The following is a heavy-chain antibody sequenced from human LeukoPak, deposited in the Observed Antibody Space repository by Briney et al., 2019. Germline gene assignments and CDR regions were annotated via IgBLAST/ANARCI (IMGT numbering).Heavy chain of an antibody. J-gene: IGHJ4*02. CDR1: GGSISSGGYS. V-gene: IGHV4-31*03. Sequence: PSETLSLTCTVSGGSISSGGYSWSWIRQHPGKGLEWIGYIYYSGSTYYNPSLKSRVTISVDTSKNQFSLKPSSVTAADTAVYYCARAGVVLGGYFDYWGQGTLVTVSS. D-gene: IGHD3-10*01. CDR2: IYYSGST. CDR3: ARAGVVLGGYFDY.